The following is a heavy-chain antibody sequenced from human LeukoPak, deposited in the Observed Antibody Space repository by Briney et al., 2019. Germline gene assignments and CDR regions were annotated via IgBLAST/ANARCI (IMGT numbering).Heavy chain of an antibody. CDR3: AKQTGGYDHKFDY. D-gene: IGHD5-12*01. Sequence: PGGTLRLSCAASGFTFSNYAMNWVRQAPGKGLEWVSAISGSGGSTYYADSVKGRFTISRDNSKNTLYLQMNSLRAEDTAVYYCAKQTGGYDHKFDYWGQGTLVTVSS. J-gene: IGHJ4*02. CDR1: GFTFSNYA. CDR2: ISGSGGST. V-gene: IGHV3-23*01.